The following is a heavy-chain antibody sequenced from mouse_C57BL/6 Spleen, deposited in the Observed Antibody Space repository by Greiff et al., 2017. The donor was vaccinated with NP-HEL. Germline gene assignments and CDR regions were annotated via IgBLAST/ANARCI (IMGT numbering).Heavy chain of an antibody. CDR1: GYTFTTYP. D-gene: IGHD1-1*01. CDR2: FHPYNDDT. V-gene: IGHV1-47*01. Sequence: QVHVKQSGAELVKPGASVKMSCKASGYTFTTYPIEWMKQNHGKSLEWIGNFHPYNDDTKYNEKFKGKATLTVEKSSSTVYLELSRLTSDDSAVYYCARKVLRGDWFAYWGQVTLVTVSA. CDR3: ARKVLRGDWFAY. J-gene: IGHJ3*01.